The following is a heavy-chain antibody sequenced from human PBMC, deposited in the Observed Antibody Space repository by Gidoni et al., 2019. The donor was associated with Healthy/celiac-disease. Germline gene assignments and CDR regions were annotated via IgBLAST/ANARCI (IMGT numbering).Heavy chain of an antibody. CDR3: ARDQIPYCSGGSCYFQH. Sequence: WIRQPPGKGLEWIGEINHSRSTNYNPSLKSRVTISVDTSKNQFSLKLSSVTAADTAVYYCARDQIPYCSGGSCYFQHWGQGTLVTVSS. V-gene: IGHV4-34*01. D-gene: IGHD2-15*01. J-gene: IGHJ1*01. CDR2: INHSRST.